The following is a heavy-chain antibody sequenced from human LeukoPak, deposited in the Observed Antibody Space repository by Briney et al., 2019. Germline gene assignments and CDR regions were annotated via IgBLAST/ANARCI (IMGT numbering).Heavy chain of an antibody. CDR3: AKDIEDDYCSSTSCAVGWFDP. CDR2: IRHDGSNK. D-gene: IGHD2-2*01. Sequence: PGGSLRLSCAASGFTFSSYGMHWVREAPGKGLEWVAFIRHDGSNKNYADSVKVRFTISRDNSKNTLYLQMNSLRAEDTAVYYCAKDIEDDYCSSTSCAVGWFDPWGQGTLVTVSS. V-gene: IGHV3-30*02. CDR1: GFTFSSYG. J-gene: IGHJ5*02.